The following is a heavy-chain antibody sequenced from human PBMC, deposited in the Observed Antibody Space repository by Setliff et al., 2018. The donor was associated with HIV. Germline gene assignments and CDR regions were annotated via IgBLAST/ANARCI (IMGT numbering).Heavy chain of an antibody. CDR1: GGSINSGNYY. V-gene: IGHV4-39*07. J-gene: IGHJ4*02. CDR2: TYYSGST. D-gene: IGHD3-22*01. Sequence: PSETLSLTCSVSGGSINSGNYYWGWIRQPPGKGLEWIGNTYYSGSTYYNPSLKSRVTISVDTSKNQFSLKMTSVTAADTAVYYCARDPHYYDSSGHYSWFYFDFWGQGTLVTVSS. CDR3: ARDPHYYDSSGHYSWFYFDF.